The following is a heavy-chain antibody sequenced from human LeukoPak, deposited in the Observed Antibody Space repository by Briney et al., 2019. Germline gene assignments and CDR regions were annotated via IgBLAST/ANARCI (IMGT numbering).Heavy chain of an antibody. CDR3: AKAYSSGWSYYYYGMDV. CDR2: ISWNSGSI. CDR1: GFTFDDYA. J-gene: IGHJ6*02. Sequence: GGSLRLSCAASGFTFDDYAMHWVRQAPGKGLEWVSGISWNSGSIGYADSVKGRFTISRDNAKNSLYLQMNSLRAEDTAVYYCAKAYSSGWSYYYYGMDVWGQGTTVTVSS. D-gene: IGHD6-19*01. V-gene: IGHV3-9*01.